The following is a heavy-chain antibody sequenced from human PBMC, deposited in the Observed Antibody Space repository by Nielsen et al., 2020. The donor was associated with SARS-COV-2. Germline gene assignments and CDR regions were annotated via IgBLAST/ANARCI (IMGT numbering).Heavy chain of an antibody. V-gene: IGHV3-30*14. D-gene: IGHD6-6*01. CDR1: GFSFDNHA. CDR2: ISFDGSNE. CDR3: ARETIDHTSSFVDY. Sequence: GGSLRLSCAASGFSFDNHAMHWVRQAPGKGLEWLAIISFDGSNEHYADSVKGRFTISRDNSKSTVFLQMNSLKLEDTAVYYCARETIDHTSSFVDYWGQGTLVTVSS. J-gene: IGHJ4*02.